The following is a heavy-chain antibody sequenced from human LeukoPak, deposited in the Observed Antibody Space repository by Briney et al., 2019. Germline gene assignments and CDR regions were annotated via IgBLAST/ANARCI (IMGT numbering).Heavy chain of an antibody. Sequence: PSETLSLTCTVSGGSISSYYWSWIRQPPGKGLEWIGYIYYSGSTNYNPSLKSRVTISVDTSKNQFSLKLSSVTAADTAVYYCARVAVGGGHVRSGSFFDYWGQGTLVTVSS. D-gene: IGHD1-26*01. J-gene: IGHJ4*02. CDR3: ARVAVGGGHVRSGSFFDY. V-gene: IGHV4-59*01. CDR1: GGSISSYY. CDR2: IYYSGST.